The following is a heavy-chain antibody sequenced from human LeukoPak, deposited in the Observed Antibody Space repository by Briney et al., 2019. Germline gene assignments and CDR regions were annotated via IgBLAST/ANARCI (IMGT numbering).Heavy chain of an antibody. D-gene: IGHD6-13*01. CDR2: INQDGTEK. V-gene: IGHV3-7*03. CDR3: ARGPLIAAAGTW. J-gene: IGHJ4*02. Sequence: GGSLRLSCAASGFTFSSYWMSWVRQAPGEGLEWVAKINQDGTEKAYVDSVRGRFTISRDNAKNSLFLQMNSLRAEDTAVYYCARGPLIAAAGTWWGQGTLATVSS. CDR1: GFTFSSYW.